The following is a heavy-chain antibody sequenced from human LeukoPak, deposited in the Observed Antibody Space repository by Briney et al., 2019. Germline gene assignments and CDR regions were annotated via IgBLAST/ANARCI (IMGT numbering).Heavy chain of an antibody. Sequence: AGGSLRLSCAASGFTFSTYAITWVRQAPGQGLEWVSAISDNGGGTYYADSAKGRFTVSRDNSKNTLYLQMNSLRAEDTAVYYCARESKVGTTTLSFDIWGQGTMVTVSS. CDR1: GFTFSTYA. CDR3: ARESKVGTTTLSFDI. CDR2: ISDNGGGT. D-gene: IGHD1-26*01. V-gene: IGHV3-23*01. J-gene: IGHJ3*02.